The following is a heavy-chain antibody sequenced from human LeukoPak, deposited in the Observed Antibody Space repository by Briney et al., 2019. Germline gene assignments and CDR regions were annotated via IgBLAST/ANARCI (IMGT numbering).Heavy chain of an antibody. Sequence: SETLSLTCTVSGGSIRSYYWSWIRQPPGKGLEWTGYIYTSGSTNYNPSLKSRVTISIDTSKNQFSLKLSSVTAADTAAYYCARQASGSYWGSDAFDIWGQGIMVTVSS. CDR2: IYTSGST. D-gene: IGHD1-26*01. CDR1: GGSIRSYY. CDR3: ARQASGSYWGSDAFDI. J-gene: IGHJ3*02. V-gene: IGHV4-4*09.